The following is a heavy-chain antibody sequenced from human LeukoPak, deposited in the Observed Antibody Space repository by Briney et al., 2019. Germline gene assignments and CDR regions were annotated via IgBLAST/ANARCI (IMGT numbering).Heavy chain of an antibody. Sequence: GGSLRLSCAASGFTFSSYWMSWVRQAPGKGLEWVANIKQDGSEKYYVDSVKGRFTISRDNAKNSLYLQMNSLRAEDTAVYYCARGFLYRWFGEPAFDYWGQGTLVTVSS. V-gene: IGHV3-7*01. CDR1: GFTFSSYW. CDR3: ARGFLYRWFGEPAFDY. CDR2: IKQDGSEK. J-gene: IGHJ4*02. D-gene: IGHD3-10*01.